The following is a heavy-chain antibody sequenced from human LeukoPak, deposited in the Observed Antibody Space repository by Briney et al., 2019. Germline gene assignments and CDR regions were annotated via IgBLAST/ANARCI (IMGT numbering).Heavy chain of an antibody. CDR2: IWTNGVNK. Sequence: GGSLRLSCAAPGFIFRNYGMHWVRQTPGKGLEWVAVIWTNGVNKYYADSVKGRFTTSRDNSENTLSLQMNDLRAEDTAVYYCAKERAPFDAFDIWGQGTVVTVS. CDR3: AKERAPFDAFDI. V-gene: IGHV3-33*06. J-gene: IGHJ3*02. CDR1: GFIFRNYG.